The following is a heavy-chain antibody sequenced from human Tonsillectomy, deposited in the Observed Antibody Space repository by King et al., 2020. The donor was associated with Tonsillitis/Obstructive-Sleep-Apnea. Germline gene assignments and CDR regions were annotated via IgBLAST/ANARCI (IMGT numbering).Heavy chain of an antibody. J-gene: IGHJ3*02. D-gene: IGHD4-17*01. CDR3: ARPIFDGDYIEDAFAI. CDR1: GFTFSSYA. Sequence: VQLVESGGGVVQPGRSLRLSCAASGFTFSSYAMHWVRQAPGKGLEWVAVISYDGSNKYYADSVKGRFTISRDNSKNTLYLQMNSLRAEDTAVYYCARPIFDGDYIEDAFAIWCQGKTVTV. V-gene: IGHV3-30*01. CDR2: ISYDGSNK.